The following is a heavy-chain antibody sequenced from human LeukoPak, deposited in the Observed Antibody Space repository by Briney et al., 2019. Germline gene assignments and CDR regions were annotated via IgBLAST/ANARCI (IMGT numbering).Heavy chain of an antibody. V-gene: IGHV1-8*01. CDR3: ARGGLDYDFWSGYYLYYYYGMDV. D-gene: IGHD3-3*01. Sequence: ASVKVSCKASGYTFTSYDINWVRQATGQGLEWMGWMNPNSGNTGYAQKFQGRVTMTRNTSISTAYMELSSLRSEDTAVYYCARGGLDYDFWSGYYLYYYYGMDVWGQGTTVTVSS. CDR2: MNPNSGNT. J-gene: IGHJ6*02. CDR1: GYTFTSYD.